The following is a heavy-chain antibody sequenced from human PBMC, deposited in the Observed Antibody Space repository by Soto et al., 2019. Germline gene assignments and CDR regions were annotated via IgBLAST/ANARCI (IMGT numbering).Heavy chain of an antibody. CDR3: AGNIAAAGRLYYGMDV. D-gene: IGHD6-13*01. Sequence: QVQLQESGPGLVKPSETLSLTCTVSGGSMSGYYWSWIRQSAGKGLEWIGRVYTSETTYYNPSLKSRFTMSLDTSKNQFSLNLYSLTAADTAVYYCAGNIAAAGRLYYGMDVWGQGTTVTVSS. CDR1: GGSMSGYY. J-gene: IGHJ6*02. V-gene: IGHV4-4*07. CDR2: VYTSETT.